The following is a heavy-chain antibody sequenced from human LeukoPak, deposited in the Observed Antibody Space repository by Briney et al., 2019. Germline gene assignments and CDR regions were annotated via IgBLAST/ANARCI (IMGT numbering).Heavy chain of an antibody. J-gene: IGHJ5*02. CDR3: ARPRSTESGRYNWFDP. D-gene: IGHD1-26*01. CDR1: GGTLSSYP. CDR2: IIPFVGLT. Sequence: ASVKVSCKASGGTLSSYPISWIRQAPGQGLELMGRIIPFVGLTNYAPRFQGRVTITADKDTTTAYMELSGLTSEDTAVYYCARPRSTESGRYNWFDPWGQGTLVTVSS. V-gene: IGHV1-69*02.